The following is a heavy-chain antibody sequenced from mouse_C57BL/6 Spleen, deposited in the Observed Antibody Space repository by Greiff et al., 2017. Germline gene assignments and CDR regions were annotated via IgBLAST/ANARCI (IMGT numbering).Heavy chain of an antibody. D-gene: IGHD2-4*01. V-gene: IGHV1-78*01. J-gene: IGHJ2*01. Sequence: QVQLQQSDAELVKPGASVKISCKVSGYTFTDHTIHWMKQRPEQGLEWIGYIYPRDGSTKYNEKFKGKATLTADKSSSTAYMQLNSLTSEDSAVYFCARGGGYYDYGDYFDYWGQGTTLTVSS. CDR3: ARGGGYYDYGDYFDY. CDR1: GYTFTDHT. CDR2: IYPRDGST.